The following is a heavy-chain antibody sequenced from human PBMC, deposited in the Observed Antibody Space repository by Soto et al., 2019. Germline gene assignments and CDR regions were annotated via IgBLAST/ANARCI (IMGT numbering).Heavy chain of an antibody. D-gene: IGHD5-12*01. CDR2: ISWNSGSI. V-gene: IGHV3-9*01. J-gene: IGHJ4*02. CDR3: VKDKSSMATMTCDY. Sequence: GGSLRLSCVISGFTFDDYAMHWVRQAPGGGLNWVASISWNSGSIGHGESVKGRFTISRDNAKNTLYLQMNSLKPEDTALYYCVKDKSSMATMTCDYWGQGAVVTSPQ. CDR1: GFTFDDYA.